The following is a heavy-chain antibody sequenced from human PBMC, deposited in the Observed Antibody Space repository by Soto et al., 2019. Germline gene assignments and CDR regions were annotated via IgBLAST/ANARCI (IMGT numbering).Heavy chain of an antibody. D-gene: IGHD3-3*01. Sequence: EGSLRLSWAASGFTFSSYCMHWVRQAPGKGLEWVAVISYDGSNKYYADSVKGRFTISRDNSKNTLYLQMNSLRAEDTAVYYCAKAAVYDFWSGYWFDYWGQGTLVTVSS. J-gene: IGHJ4*02. V-gene: IGHV3-30*18. CDR1: GFTFSSYC. CDR3: AKAAVYDFWSGYWFDY. CDR2: ISYDGSNK.